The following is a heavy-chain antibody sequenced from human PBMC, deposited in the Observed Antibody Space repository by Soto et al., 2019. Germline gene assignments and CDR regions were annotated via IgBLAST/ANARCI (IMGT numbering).Heavy chain of an antibody. J-gene: IGHJ3*02. V-gene: IGHV1-8*01. CDR2: MNPNSGNT. CDR1: GYTFTSYD. D-gene: IGHD6-13*01. Sequence: ASVKVSCKASGYTFTSYDINWVRQATGQGLEWMGWMNPNSGNTGYAQKFQGRVTMTTDTSTSTAYMELRSLRSDDTAVYYCARWSSWYQAFDIWGQGTMVTVSS. CDR3: ARWSSWYQAFDI.